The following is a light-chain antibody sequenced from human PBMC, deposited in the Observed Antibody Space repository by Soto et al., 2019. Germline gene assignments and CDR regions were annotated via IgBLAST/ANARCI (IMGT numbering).Light chain of an antibody. CDR1: QSVRNNY. J-gene: IGKJ1*01. Sequence: ETVLTQYACTLSLNHGDRATLSCRASQSVRNNYLAWLQQKPGQAPSLLISGASTRATCVPDRFSGSGSVTDFTLTISRLEPEDVGVYYCKHYANRLRPFAEGTKVDIK. CDR2: GAS. CDR3: KHYANRLRP. V-gene: IGKV3-20*01.